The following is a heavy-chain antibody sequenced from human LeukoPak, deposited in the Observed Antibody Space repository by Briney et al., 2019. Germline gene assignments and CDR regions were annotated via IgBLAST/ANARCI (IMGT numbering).Heavy chain of an antibody. V-gene: IGHV4-4*02. J-gene: IGHJ5*02. D-gene: IGHD6-19*01. Sequence: SETLSLTCTVSGGSISSSHWWSWVRQPPGKGLEWIGEIYHSGSINYNPSLKSRVTISIDKSKNQFSLKLSSVTAADTAVYYCARRAGYSSGWYWLDPWGQGTLVTVSS. CDR3: ARRAGYSSGWYWLDP. CDR1: GGSISSSHW. CDR2: IYHSGSI.